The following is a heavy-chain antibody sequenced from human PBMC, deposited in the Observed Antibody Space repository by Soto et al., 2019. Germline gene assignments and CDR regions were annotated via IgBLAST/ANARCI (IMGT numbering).Heavy chain of an antibody. V-gene: IGHV1-69*13. J-gene: IGHJ4*02. CDR2: IIPIFGTA. Sequence: ASVKVSCKASGGTFSSYAISWVRQAPGQGLEWMGGIIPIFGTANYAQKFQGRVTITADESTSTAYMELSSLRSEDTAVYYCARDMVRGVQPPSGLDYWGQGTLVTVSS. CDR1: GGTFSSYA. CDR3: ARDMVRGVQPPSGLDY. D-gene: IGHD3-10*01.